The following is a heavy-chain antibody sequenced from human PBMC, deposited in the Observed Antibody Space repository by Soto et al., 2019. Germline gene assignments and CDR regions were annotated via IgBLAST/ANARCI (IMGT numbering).Heavy chain of an antibody. V-gene: IGHV1-69*13. J-gene: IGHJ6*02. CDR2: IIPIFGTA. CDR3: ARGVCSSTSCYVDYYYGMDV. D-gene: IGHD2-2*01. CDR1: GGTFSSYA. Sequence: SVKVSCKASGGTFSSYAISWVRQAPGQGLEWMGGIIPIFGTANYAQRFQGRVTITADESTSTAYMELSSPRSEDTAVYYCARGVCSSTSCYVDYYYGMDVWGQGTTVTVSS.